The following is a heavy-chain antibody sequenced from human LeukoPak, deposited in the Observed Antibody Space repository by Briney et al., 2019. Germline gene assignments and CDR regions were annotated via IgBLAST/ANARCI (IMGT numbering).Heavy chain of an antibody. D-gene: IGHD1-1*01. CDR3: ARDSIRVQTGTTP. J-gene: IGHJ4*02. CDR1: GGSMNINNYY. CDR2: IYYTWTT. V-gene: IGHV4-39*07. Sequence: PSETLSLTCTVSGGSMNINNYYWAWIRQSPGKGLEWLGSIYYTWTTYYNPFLDHRVTISVDTSKNQFSLRLSFVTAADTAVYYCARDSIRVQTGTTPRGQGILVTVSS.